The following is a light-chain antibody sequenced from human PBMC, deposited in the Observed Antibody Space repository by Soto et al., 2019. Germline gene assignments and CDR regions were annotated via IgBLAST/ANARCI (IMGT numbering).Light chain of an antibody. CDR3: QQYVIWPPTFT. Sequence: EIVMTQSPATLSVSPGERVTLSCRASQSVSSNLAWYQQKPGQAPRLLIYSASTRATGIPARFSGSGSGTEFTLDITRLQSEDFAVSFCQQYVIWPPTFTFGQGTKLEIK. CDR1: QSVSSN. CDR2: SAS. J-gene: IGKJ2*01. V-gene: IGKV3-15*01.